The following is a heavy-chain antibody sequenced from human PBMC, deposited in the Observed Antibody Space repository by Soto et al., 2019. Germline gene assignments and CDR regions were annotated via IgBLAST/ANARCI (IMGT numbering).Heavy chain of an antibody. D-gene: IGHD3-10*01. Sequence: QVQLQESGPGLVKPSQTLSLTCTVSGGSISSGDYYWSWIRQPPGKGLEWIGYIYYSGSTYYNPSLKTRVTPSLDXXKNQFSLKLSSVTAADTAVYSCARVGGFGATTIDYWGQGTLVTVSS. CDR3: ARVGGFGATTIDY. CDR2: IYYSGST. CDR1: GGSISSGDYY. V-gene: IGHV4-30-4*01. J-gene: IGHJ4*02.